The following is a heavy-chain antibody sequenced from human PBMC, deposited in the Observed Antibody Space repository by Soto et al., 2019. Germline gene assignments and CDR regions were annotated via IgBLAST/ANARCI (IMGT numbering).Heavy chain of an antibody. D-gene: IGHD2-2*01. CDR2: INSDGTTT. V-gene: IGHV3-74*01. Sequence: GGSLRLSCAASGFTFSSTRMHWVRQAPGKGLVWVSHINSDGTTTTYADSVKGRFTISRDNAKNTVHLQMNSLRAEDTAVYYCATDGSYAQHVCRQLTTVTASS. CDR1: GFTFSSTR. CDR3: ATDGSYAQHV. J-gene: IGHJ6*02.